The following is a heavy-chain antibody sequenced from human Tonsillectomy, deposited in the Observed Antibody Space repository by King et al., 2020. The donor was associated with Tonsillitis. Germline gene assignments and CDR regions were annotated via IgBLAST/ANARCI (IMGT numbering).Heavy chain of an antibody. V-gene: IGHV3-9*01. CDR2: ISWNSGSI. CDR1: GFTFDDYA. J-gene: IGHJ6*02. D-gene: IGHD4-23*01. CDR3: AKGTTVVTPYYYYGMDV. Sequence: VQLVESGGGLVQPGRSLRLSCAASGFTFDDYAMHWVRQAPGKGLEWVSGISWNSGSIGYADSVKGRFTISRDNAKNSLYLQMNSLRAEDTALYYCAKGTTVVTPYYYYGMDVWGQGTTVTVSS.